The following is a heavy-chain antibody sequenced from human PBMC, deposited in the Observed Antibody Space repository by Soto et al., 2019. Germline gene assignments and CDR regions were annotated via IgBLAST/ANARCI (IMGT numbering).Heavy chain of an antibody. D-gene: IGHD2-2*01. CDR1: GFTFSPYG. CDR3: AKDRAHIAVVPAAMTFYH. CDR2: ISYDGSKK. V-gene: IGHV3-30*18. Sequence: QVQLVDSGGGVVQPGRSLRLSCVASGFTFSPYGMHWVRQAPGKGLEWVALISYDGSKKFYADLVKGRFSISRDNSKNTLYLQMNSLRADDTAVYYCAKDRAHIAVVPAAMTFYHWGQGTLVNVSS. J-gene: IGHJ4*02.